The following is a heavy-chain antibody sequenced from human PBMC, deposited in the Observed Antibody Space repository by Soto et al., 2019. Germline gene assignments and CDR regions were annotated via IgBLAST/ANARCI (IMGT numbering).Heavy chain of an antibody. Sequence: SGPTLVNPTETLTLTCTFSGFSLNTIGVAVGWIRQPPGKALEWLAVIYWDDDKRYSPSVKNRLAISKDTSKNQVLLSLANMGPVDTGTYYCAHRRPASYYGRGGWFEPWGPGTLVSVSS. J-gene: IGHJ5*02. V-gene: IGHV2-5*02. CDR1: GFSLNTIGVA. D-gene: IGHD3-10*01. CDR2: IYWDDDK. CDR3: AHRRPASYYGRGGWFEP.